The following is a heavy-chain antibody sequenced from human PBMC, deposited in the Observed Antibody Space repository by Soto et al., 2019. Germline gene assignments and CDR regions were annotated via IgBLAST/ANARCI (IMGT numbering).Heavy chain of an antibody. CDR3: TRLYDYSNYYYYYGMDV. V-gene: IGHV3-73*01. J-gene: IGHJ6*02. D-gene: IGHD4-4*01. CDR2: IRSKANSYAT. CDR1: GFTFSGSA. Sequence: GGSLRLSCAASGFTFSGSAMHRVRQASGKGLEWVGRIRSKANSYATAYAASVKGRFTISRDDSKNTAYLQMNSLKTEDTAVYYCTRLYDYSNYYYYYGMDVWGQGTTVTVSS.